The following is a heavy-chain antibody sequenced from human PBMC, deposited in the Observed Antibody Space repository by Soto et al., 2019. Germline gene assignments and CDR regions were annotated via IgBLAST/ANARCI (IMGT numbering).Heavy chain of an antibody. J-gene: IGHJ6*02. CDR2: IYYSGST. Sequence: SDTLSLTCTVSGGSVSIGSYYWSWIRQPPGKGLEWIGYIYYSGSTNYNPSLKSRVTISVDTSKNQFSLKLSSVTAADTAVYYCARGIEGWYQGRYYYGMDVWGQGTTVTVSS. CDR1: GGSVSIGSYY. V-gene: IGHV4-61*01. D-gene: IGHD6-19*01. CDR3: ARGIEGWYQGRYYYGMDV.